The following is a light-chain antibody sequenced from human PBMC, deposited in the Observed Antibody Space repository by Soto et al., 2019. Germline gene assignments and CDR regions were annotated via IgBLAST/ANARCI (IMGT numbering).Light chain of an antibody. Sequence: EIVLTQSPGTLSLSPGERATLSCRASQSVSSSYLAWYQQKPGQAPRLLIYGASSRATGIPDRFSGSGSGTDSTLTISSLDPEDFAVYYCQQYGSSPSTFGGGTKVEIK. CDR3: QQYGSSPST. CDR1: QSVSSSY. J-gene: IGKJ4*01. CDR2: GAS. V-gene: IGKV3-20*01.